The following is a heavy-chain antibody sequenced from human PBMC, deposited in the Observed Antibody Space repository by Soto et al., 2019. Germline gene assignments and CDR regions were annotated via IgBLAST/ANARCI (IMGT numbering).Heavy chain of an antibody. CDR3: ARGVGATECDY. CDR2: IWYDGSNK. D-gene: IGHD1-26*01. V-gene: IGHV3-33*01. CDR1: GFTFSSYG. J-gene: IGHJ4*02. Sequence: QVQLVESGGGVVQPGRSLRLSCAASGFTFSSYGMHWVRQAPGKGLEWVAVIWYDGSNKYYADSVKGRFTISRDNSKNTLYLQMNSLRAEDTAVYYCARGVGATECDYWGQGTLVTVSS.